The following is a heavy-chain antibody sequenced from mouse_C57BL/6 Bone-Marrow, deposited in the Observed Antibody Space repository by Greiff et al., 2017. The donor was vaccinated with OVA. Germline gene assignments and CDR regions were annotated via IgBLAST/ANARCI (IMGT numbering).Heavy chain of an antibody. V-gene: IGHV1-26*01. CDR3: ARGLLTVGYAMDY. J-gene: IGHJ4*01. CDR2: INPNNGGT. Sequence: EVQLQQSGPELVKPGASVKISCKASGYTFTDYYMNWVKQSHGKSLEWIGDINPNNGGTSYNQKFKGKATLTVDKSSSTAYMELRSLTSEDAAVYYCARGLLTVGYAMDYWGQGTSVTVSS. CDR1: GYTFTDYY. D-gene: IGHD2-10*01.